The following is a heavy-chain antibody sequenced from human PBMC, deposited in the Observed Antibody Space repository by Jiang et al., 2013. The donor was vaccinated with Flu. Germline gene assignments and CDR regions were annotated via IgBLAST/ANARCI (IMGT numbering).Heavy chain of an antibody. CDR1: YY. CDR3: ARDVRYYYDSSGYYYYYGMDV. Sequence: YYMHWVRQAPGQGLEWMGIINPSGGSTSYAQKFQGRVTMTRDTSTSTVYMELSSLRSEDTAVYYCARDVRYYYDSSGYYYYYGMDVWGQGTTVTVSS. J-gene: IGHJ6*02. V-gene: IGHV1-46*01. D-gene: IGHD3-22*01. CDR2: INPSGGST.